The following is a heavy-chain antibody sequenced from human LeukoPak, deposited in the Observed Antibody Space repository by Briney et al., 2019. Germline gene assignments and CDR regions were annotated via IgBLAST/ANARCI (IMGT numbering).Heavy chain of an antibody. CDR2: IRYDGSNK. CDR1: GFTFSNYA. CDR3: ARTSPTSHFDF. J-gene: IGHJ4*02. Sequence: GGSLRLSCAASGFTFSNYAMHWVRQAPGKGLDLVTFIRYDGSNKYYAESVKGRFTISRDNSKNTLYLQMSSLRAEDTAVYYCARTSPTSHFDFWGQGTLVTVSS. D-gene: IGHD3-16*01. V-gene: IGHV3-30*02.